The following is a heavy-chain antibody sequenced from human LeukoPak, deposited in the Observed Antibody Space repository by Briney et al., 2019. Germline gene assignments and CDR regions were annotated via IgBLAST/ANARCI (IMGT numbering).Heavy chain of an antibody. CDR2: IIPIFGTA. Sequence: ASVKVSCKASGGTFSSYAISWVRQAPGQGLEWMGGIIPIFGTANYAQKFQGRVTITAGESTSTAYMELSSLRSEDTAVYYCASNGYCSGGSCAFDYWGQGTLVTVSS. D-gene: IGHD2-15*01. V-gene: IGHV1-69*13. CDR1: GGTFSSYA. J-gene: IGHJ4*02. CDR3: ASNGYCSGGSCAFDY.